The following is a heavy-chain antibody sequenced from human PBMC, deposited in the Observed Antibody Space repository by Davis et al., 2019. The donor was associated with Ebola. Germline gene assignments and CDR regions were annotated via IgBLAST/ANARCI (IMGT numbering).Heavy chain of an antibody. Sequence: GESLKISCAASGFTFSSYAMSWVRQAPGEGLEWVANIKQDGSEKYYVDSVKGRFTISRDNSKKTLYLQMNSLRAEDTAVYYCAKSGLSFGVVKYHYGMDVWGKGTTVTVSS. J-gene: IGHJ6*04. CDR1: GFTFSSYA. V-gene: IGHV3-7*03. CDR3: AKSGLSFGVVKYHYGMDV. D-gene: IGHD3-3*01. CDR2: IKQDGSEK.